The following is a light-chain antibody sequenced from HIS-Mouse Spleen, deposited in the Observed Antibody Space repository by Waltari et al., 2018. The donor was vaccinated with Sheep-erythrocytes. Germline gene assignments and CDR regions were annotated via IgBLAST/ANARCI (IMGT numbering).Light chain of an antibody. CDR3: CSYAGSYNHV. CDR2: DVS. V-gene: IGLV2-11*01. J-gene: IGLJ1*01. CDR1: SSDVGSYNP. Sequence: QSALTQPASVSGSPGQSITISCTGTSSDVGSYNPVSWYQQHPGKAPKLMIYDVSKRPSVVPDRFSGSKSGNTASLTISGLQAEDEADYYCCSYAGSYNHVFATGTKVTVL.